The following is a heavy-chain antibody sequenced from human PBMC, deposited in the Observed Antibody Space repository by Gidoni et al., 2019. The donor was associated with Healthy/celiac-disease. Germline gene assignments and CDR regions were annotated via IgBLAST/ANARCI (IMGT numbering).Heavy chain of an antibody. CDR3: AKEMSYDFWSGSVRGMDV. Sequence: EVQLLESGGGLVQPGGSLRLSCAASGFPCSSYALSWVRPAPGTGLGWVSAISGSGGSTYYADSVKGRFTISRDNSKNTLYLQMNSLRAEDTAVYYCAKEMSYDFWSGSVRGMDVWGQGTTVTVSS. CDR1: GFPCSSYA. V-gene: IGHV3-23*01. J-gene: IGHJ6*02. CDR2: ISGSGGST. D-gene: IGHD3-3*01.